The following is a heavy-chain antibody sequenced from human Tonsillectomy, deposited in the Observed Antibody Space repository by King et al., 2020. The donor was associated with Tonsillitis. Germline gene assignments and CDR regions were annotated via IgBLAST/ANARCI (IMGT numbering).Heavy chain of an antibody. V-gene: IGHV3-74*01. Sequence: VQLVESGGGLVQPWGSLRLSCAASGFTFNNYWMHWVRQAPGKGLVWVSRINSDWSSTNYADSVKGRFTISRDNAKNTLYLQMNSLRAEDTAVYYCARAGKYYGADIWGQGTMVTVSS. CDR3: ARAGKYYGADI. CDR2: INSDWSST. CDR1: GFTFNNYW. J-gene: IGHJ3*02. D-gene: IGHD3-10*01.